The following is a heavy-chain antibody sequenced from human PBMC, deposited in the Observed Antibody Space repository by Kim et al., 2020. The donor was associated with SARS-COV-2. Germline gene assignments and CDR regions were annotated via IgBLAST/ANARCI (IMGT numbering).Heavy chain of an antibody. D-gene: IGHD3-10*01. CDR1: GGSFSGYY. CDR2: INHSGST. Sequence: SETLSLTCAVYGGSFSGYYWSWIRQPPGKGLEWIGEINHSGSTNYNPSLKSRVTISVDTSKNQFSLKLSSVTAADTAVYYCARVTADLEVVRGGKGAFDIWGQGTMVTVSS. CDR3: ARVTADLEVVRGGKGAFDI. J-gene: IGHJ3*02. V-gene: IGHV4-34*01.